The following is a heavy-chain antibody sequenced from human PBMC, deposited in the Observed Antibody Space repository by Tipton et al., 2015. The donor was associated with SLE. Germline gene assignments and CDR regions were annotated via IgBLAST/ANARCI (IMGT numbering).Heavy chain of an antibody. V-gene: IGHV4-31*03. D-gene: IGHD6-19*01. CDR2: IYNSGST. J-gene: IGHJ4*02. CDR3: ARDSRAVAGTIDY. Sequence: TLSLTCTVSVGFFTTGGYYWSWFRQHSGKGLEWIGYIYNSGSTYYNPSLKGRVTISEDPSKNQLSLKLTSVTDADTAVYYCARDSRAVAGTIDYWGPGTLVTVSS. CDR1: VGFFTTGGYY.